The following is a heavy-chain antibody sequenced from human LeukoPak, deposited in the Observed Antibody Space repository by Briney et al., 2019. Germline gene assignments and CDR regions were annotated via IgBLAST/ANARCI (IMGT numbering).Heavy chain of an antibody. V-gene: IGHV3-11*01. CDR1: GFTFSDYY. J-gene: IGHJ4*02. CDR3: VRGYSYGDY. D-gene: IGHD5-18*01. Sequence: GGSLRLSCAASGFTFSDYYMSWIRQAPGKGLEWVSYIGGSGRTIYYAGSLKGRFTISRDNAKNSLYLQMNGLRAEDTAVYYCVRGYSYGDYWGQGTLVTVSS. CDR2: IGGSGRTI.